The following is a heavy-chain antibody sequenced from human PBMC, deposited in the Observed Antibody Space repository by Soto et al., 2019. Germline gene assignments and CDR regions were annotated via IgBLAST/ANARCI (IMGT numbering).Heavy chain of an antibody. Sequence: SETLSLTCTVSGGSISSGDYYWSWIRQPPGKGLEWIGYIYYSGSTYYNPSLKSRVTISVDTSKNQFSLKLSSVTVADTAVYYCARVYRYYYDSSGYYLDYWGQGTLVTVSS. J-gene: IGHJ4*02. CDR2: IYYSGST. D-gene: IGHD3-22*01. V-gene: IGHV4-30-4*01. CDR1: GGSISSGDYY. CDR3: ARVYRYYYDSSGYYLDY.